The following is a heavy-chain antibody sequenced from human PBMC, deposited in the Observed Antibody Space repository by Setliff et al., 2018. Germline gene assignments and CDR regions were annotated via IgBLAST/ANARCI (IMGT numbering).Heavy chain of an antibody. D-gene: IGHD3-10*01. CDR3: ARLSWDGLRYHGLDV. J-gene: IGHJ6*02. V-gene: IGHV4-59*01. CDR1: GVSISNYY. Sequence: SETLSLTCNVSGVSISNYYWSWIRQPPGKGLECIGYIQKSGGTNYNPSLKSRVTISVDTPTNQFSLELRSVTAADTAVYYCARLSWDGLRYHGLDVWGQGTTVTVSS. CDR2: IQKSGGT.